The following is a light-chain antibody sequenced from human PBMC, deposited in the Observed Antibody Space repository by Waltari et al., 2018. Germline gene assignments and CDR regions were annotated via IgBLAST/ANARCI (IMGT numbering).Light chain of an antibody. CDR2: EVT. J-gene: IGLJ1*01. Sequence: QSALTQPPSASGSPGQSVTISCTGTSSDVGGYNYVSWYQQRPGKAPKLLIYEVTKRPSGGPARFSGSRSGNAASLTVSGLQAEDEADYYCSSYGGSNTLWVFGTGTKVTVL. V-gene: IGLV2-8*01. CDR3: SSYGGSNTLWV. CDR1: SSDVGGYNY.